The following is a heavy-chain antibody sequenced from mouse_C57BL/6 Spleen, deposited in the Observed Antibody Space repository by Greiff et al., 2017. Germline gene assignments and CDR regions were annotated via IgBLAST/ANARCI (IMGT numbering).Heavy chain of an antibody. Sequence: VQLQQSGPELVKPGASVKMSCKASGYTFTDYNMHWVKQSHGKSLEWIGYINPNNGGTSYNQKFKGKATLTVNKSSSTAYMELRSLTSEDSAVYYCARVGYYGSSYDYWGQGTTLTVSS. D-gene: IGHD1-1*01. CDR3: ARVGYYGSSYDY. J-gene: IGHJ2*01. CDR2: INPNNGGT. V-gene: IGHV1-22*01. CDR1: GYTFTDYN.